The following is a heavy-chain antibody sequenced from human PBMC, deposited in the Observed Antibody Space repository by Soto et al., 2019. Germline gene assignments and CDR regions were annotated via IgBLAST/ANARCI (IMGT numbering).Heavy chain of an antibody. V-gene: IGHV3-53*01. CDR2: IYSGGST. Sequence: PGESLKISCAASGFTVSSNYMSWVRQAPGKGLEWVSVIYSGGSTYYADSVKGRFTISRDNSKNTLYLQMNSLRAEDTAVYYCARDAAGDFDYWGQGTLVTVSS. CDR3: ARDAAGDFDY. CDR1: GFTVSSNY. D-gene: IGHD6-25*01. J-gene: IGHJ4*02.